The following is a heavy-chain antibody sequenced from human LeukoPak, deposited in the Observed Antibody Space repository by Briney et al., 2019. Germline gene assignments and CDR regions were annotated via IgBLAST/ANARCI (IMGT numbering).Heavy chain of an antibody. CDR2: ITADGGST. D-gene: IGHD5-12*01. CDR3: ARVWLRDYMDV. J-gene: IGHJ6*03. Sequence: GGSLRLSCAVSGFTFRSYAMNWVRQAPGKGLEWGAAITADGGSTHYTTSVKARFIISRDTPKNTLSLQMNSLRAEDTAVYFCARVWLRDYMDVWGEGTTVSVSS. V-gene: IGHV3-23*01. CDR1: GFTFRSYA.